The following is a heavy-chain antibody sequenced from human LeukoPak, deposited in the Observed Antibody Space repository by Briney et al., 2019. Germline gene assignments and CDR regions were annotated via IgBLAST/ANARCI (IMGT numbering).Heavy chain of an antibody. CDR2: IRYDGSNK. CDR3: AKLDTRVRGVNDAFDI. J-gene: IGHJ3*02. V-gene: IGHV3-30*02. D-gene: IGHD3-10*01. Sequence: PGGSLRLSCAASGFTFSSYGMHWVRQAPGKGLEWVAFIRYDGSNKYYADSVKGRFTISRDNSKNTLYLQMNSLRAEDTAVYYCAKLDTRVRGVNDAFDIWGQGTMVTVSS. CDR1: GFTFSSYG.